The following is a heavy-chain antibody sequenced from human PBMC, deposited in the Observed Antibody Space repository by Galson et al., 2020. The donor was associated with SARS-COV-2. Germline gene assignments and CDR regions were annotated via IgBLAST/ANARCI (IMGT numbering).Heavy chain of an antibody. J-gene: IGHJ5*02. CDR3: ARDPSYYYDSDPNWFDP. CDR2: IYYSGST. CDR1: GGSISSSSYY. Sequence: LETLSLTCTVSGGSISSSSYYWGWIRQPPGKGLEWIGSIYYSGSTYYNPSLKSRVTISVDTSKNQFSLKLSSVTAADTAVYYCARDPSYYYDSDPNWFDPWGQGTLVTVSS. D-gene: IGHD3-22*01. V-gene: IGHV4-39*07.